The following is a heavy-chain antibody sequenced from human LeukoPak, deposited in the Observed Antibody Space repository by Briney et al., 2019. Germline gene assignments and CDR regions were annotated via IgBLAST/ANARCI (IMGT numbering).Heavy chain of an antibody. Sequence: TGGSLRLSCAASGFTFSSYWMHWVRQAPGKGLVLVSRIYSDGNTTNYADSVKGRFTLYRDNAKNTLYLQMNSLRAEDTAVYYCARDQGSSSRGIDYWGQASLVTVSS. CDR2: IYSDGNTT. V-gene: IGHV3-74*01. CDR1: GFTFSSYW. J-gene: IGHJ4*02. CDR3: ARDQGSSSRGIDY. D-gene: IGHD2-2*01.